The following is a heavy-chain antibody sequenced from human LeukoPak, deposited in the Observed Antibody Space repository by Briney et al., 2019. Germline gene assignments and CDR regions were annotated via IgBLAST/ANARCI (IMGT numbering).Heavy chain of an antibody. CDR1: GFTFDDYG. D-gene: IGHD3-16*01. J-gene: IGHJ4*02. CDR3: AKGYYDYVWGSYYFDY. V-gene: IGHV3-23*01. Sequence: GGSLRLSCAASGFTFDDYGMSWVRQAPGKGLEWVSAISGSGGSTYYADSVKGRFTISRDNSRDTLYLQMNSLRAEDTAVYYRAKGYYDYVWGSYYFDYWGQGTLVTVSS. CDR2: ISGSGGST.